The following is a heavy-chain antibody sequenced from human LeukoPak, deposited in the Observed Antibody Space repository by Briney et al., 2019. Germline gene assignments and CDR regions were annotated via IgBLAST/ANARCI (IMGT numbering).Heavy chain of an antibody. CDR2: ISSNGGST. CDR3: ARDRRYVPYYYLVV. D-gene: IGHD3-16*01. V-gene: IGHV3-64*01. CDR1: GFTFSSYA. J-gene: IGHJ6*03. Sequence: GGSLRLSCGASGFTFSSYAMHWVRQAPGKGLEYVSAISSNGGSTYYANSVKGRFTISRDNSKNTLYLQMGSLRAEDMAVYYCARDRRYVPYYYLVVWGKGTTVTVSS.